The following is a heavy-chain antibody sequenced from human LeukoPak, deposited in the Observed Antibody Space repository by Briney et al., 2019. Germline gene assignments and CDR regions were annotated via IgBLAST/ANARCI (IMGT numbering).Heavy chain of an antibody. Sequence: TGGSLRLSWAASGXTFSDYYMSWIRQAPGKGLEWVSYISSSGSYTSYADSVKGRFTISRDNAKNSLYLQMNSLRAEDTAVYYCARGGFCTGTSCSPSAPAPYYYYGMDVWGQGTTVTVSS. CDR2: ISSSGSYT. D-gene: IGHD2-2*01. CDR1: GXTFSDYY. V-gene: IGHV3-11*06. J-gene: IGHJ6*02. CDR3: ARGGFCTGTSCSPSAPAPYYYYGMDV.